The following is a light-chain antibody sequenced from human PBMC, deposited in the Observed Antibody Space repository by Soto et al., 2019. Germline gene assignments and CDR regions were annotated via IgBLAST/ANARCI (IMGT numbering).Light chain of an antibody. CDR2: SAS. CDR3: HQTYSKPQT. CDR1: QTVTDY. J-gene: IGKJ1*01. Sequence: DIHMTQSPSSLSASVGYRFTITCRACQTVTDYLNWYQHKPGKAPKLLIYSASTLQSGVPSRSSGSGSGTDFTLTITSLQPEDFGTYYCHQTYSKPQTFGQGTKVDIK. V-gene: IGKV1-39*01.